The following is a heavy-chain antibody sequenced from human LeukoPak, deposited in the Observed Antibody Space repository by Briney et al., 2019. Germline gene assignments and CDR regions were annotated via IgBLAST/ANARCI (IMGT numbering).Heavy chain of an antibody. CDR1: GFTFSSYA. CDR2: ISYDGSNK. D-gene: IGHD6-13*01. Sequence: GGSLRLSCAASGFTFSSYAMHWVRQAPGKGLEWVAVISYDGSNKYYADSVKGRFTISGDSSKNTLYLQMNSLRAEDTAVYYCAREDPSIAAAHFDYWGQGTLVTVSS. CDR3: AREDPSIAAAHFDY. V-gene: IGHV3-30-3*01. J-gene: IGHJ4*02.